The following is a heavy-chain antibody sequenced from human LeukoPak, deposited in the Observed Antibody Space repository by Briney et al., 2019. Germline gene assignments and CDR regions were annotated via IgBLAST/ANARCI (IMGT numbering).Heavy chain of an antibody. Sequence: GGSLRLSCAASGFTFSSYSMNWVRQAPGKGLEWVSSISSSSSYIYYADSVKGRFTISRDNAKNSLYLQMNSLRAEDTAVYYCARGIAVAGYYYYMDVWGKGTTVTVSS. CDR3: ARGIAVAGYYYYMDV. CDR1: GFTFSSYS. D-gene: IGHD6-19*01. CDR2: ISSSSSYI. V-gene: IGHV3-21*01. J-gene: IGHJ6*03.